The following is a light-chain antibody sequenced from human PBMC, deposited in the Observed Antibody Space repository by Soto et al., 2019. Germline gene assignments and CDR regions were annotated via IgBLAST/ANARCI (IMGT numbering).Light chain of an antibody. Sequence: QAVVTQPPSVSGAPGQRVTISCTGSSSNIGAGYDVHWYQQPPGTAPKLLIYGNSNRPSGVPDRFSGSKSGTSASLAITGRQAEDEADYYCQSYDSSMSGSVFGGGTKLTVL. CDR2: GNS. CDR1: SSNIGAGYD. CDR3: QSYDSSMSGSV. J-gene: IGLJ2*01. V-gene: IGLV1-40*01.